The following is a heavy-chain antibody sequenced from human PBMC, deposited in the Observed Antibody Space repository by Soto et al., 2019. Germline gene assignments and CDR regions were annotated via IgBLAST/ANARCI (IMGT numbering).Heavy chain of an antibody. CDR1: GFIFSSYA. D-gene: IGHD6-13*01. J-gene: IGHJ4*02. V-gene: IGHV3-23*01. CDR2: ISGSGGST. CDR3: AKDTLGGMWQQLQGGDFDY. Sequence: GALRVSCAASGFIFSSYAMSWVRQAPGKGMEWDSAISGSGGSTYYADSVKGRFTISRDNSKNTLYLQMNSLRAEDTAFFYCAKDTLGGMWQQLQGGDFDYWGQGP.